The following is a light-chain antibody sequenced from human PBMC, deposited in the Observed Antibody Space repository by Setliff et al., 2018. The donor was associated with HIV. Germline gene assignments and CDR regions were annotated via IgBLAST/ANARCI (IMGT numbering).Light chain of an antibody. V-gene: IGLV2-23*02. J-gene: IGLJ1*01. CDR2: EVN. CDR3: CSYAPTSPYV. Sequence: QSVLTQPASVSGSPGQSFTISCTGNTSDVGSYNLVSWYQQHSGKAPKLIIYEVNKRPSGVSDRISGSKSGNTASLTISGLQAEDEADYHCCSYAPTSPYVFGCGTKGTV. CDR1: TSDVGSYNL.